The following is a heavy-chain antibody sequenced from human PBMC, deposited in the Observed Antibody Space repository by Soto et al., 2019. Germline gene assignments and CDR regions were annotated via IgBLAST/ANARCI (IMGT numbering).Heavy chain of an antibody. J-gene: IGHJ1*01. CDR1: GGTFRSYT. V-gene: IGHV1-69*02. D-gene: IGHD4-17*01. CDR2: VIPILGIP. CDR3: ARAFRGSYGDFGAYFQH. Sequence: QVQLVQSGAEVKKPGSSVQVSCKASGGTFRSYTISWVRQAPGHGLEWMGRVIPILGIPNYAQKFQGRVTITADKSTSTAYMELSSLRSEDTAVYYCARAFRGSYGDFGAYFQHWGQGTLVTVSS.